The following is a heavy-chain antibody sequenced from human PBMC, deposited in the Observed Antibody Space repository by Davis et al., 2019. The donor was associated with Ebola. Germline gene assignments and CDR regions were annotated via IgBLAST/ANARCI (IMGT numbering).Heavy chain of an antibody. J-gene: IGHJ4*02. D-gene: IGHD3-3*01. CDR2: IYYSGST. CDR3: ASLVRGWNGYYLDY. Sequence: PSETLSLTCTVSGGSISSGDYYWSWIRQPPGKGLEWIGYIYYSGSTYYNPSLKSRVTISVDTSKNQFSLKLSSVTAADTAVYYCASLVRGWNGYYLDYWGQGTLVTVSS. V-gene: IGHV4-30-4*08. CDR1: GGSISSGDYY.